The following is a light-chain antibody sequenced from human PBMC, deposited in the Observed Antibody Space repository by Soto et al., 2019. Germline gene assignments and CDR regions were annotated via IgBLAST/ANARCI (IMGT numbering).Light chain of an antibody. V-gene: IGKV3-11*01. CDR2: LTS. CDR1: QYINTR. J-gene: IGKJ1*01. CDR3: HQRQSWPRT. Sequence: EIVLTQSPATLSSFPGDRVTLSCRASQYINTRLAWYQHRPGQAPRLLIYLTSNRAAGIPARFSGSGSGTDFTLTISDVQPEDFAIYYCHQRQSWPRTFGQGTKV.